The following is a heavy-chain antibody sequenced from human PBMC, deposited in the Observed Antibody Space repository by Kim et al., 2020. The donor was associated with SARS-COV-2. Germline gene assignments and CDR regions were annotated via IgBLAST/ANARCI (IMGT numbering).Heavy chain of an antibody. CDR3: ARGYGSGTYYPHFDY. CDR1: GYRFNNFW. CDR2: IYPGDSDT. Sequence: GESLKISCKASGYRFNNFWIGWVRQMPGKGLEWMGIIYPGDSDTRYSPSFQDQVTISADKSTTSAYLYWSSLKASDTAIFYCARGYGSGTYYPHFDYWGQ. V-gene: IGHV5-51*01. D-gene: IGHD3-10*01. J-gene: IGHJ4*02.